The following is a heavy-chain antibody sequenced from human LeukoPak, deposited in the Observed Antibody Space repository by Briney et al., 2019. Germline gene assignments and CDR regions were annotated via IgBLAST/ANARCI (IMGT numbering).Heavy chain of an antibody. D-gene: IGHD3-10*01. CDR2: ISGGGETT. Sequence: GGSLRLSCAASGFTFSSCAMSWVRQAPGKGLQWVSAISGGGETTYYADSVKGRFIISRDNSKNTVYLQVSSLRAEDTAVYYCARGSLSDRGDYWGQGTLVTVSS. J-gene: IGHJ4*02. CDR3: ARGSLSDRGDY. CDR1: GFTFSSCA. V-gene: IGHV3-23*01.